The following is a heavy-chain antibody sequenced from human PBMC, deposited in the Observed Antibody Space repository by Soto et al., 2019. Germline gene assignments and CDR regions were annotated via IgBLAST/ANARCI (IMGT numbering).Heavy chain of an antibody. CDR1: GGSVSSGSYY. D-gene: IGHD2-15*01. V-gene: IGHV4-31*03. CDR2: IYYSGST. Sequence: QVQLQESGPGLVKPSETLSLTCTVSGGSVSSGSYYWSWIRQHPGKGLEWIGYIYYSGSTYYKPSLKSRVTISVDTSKNQFSLKLYSVTAADTAVYYCARDSSRIYGRGGSCYPSCGMDVWGQGTTVTVSS. J-gene: IGHJ6*02. CDR3: ARDSSRIYGRGGSCYPSCGMDV.